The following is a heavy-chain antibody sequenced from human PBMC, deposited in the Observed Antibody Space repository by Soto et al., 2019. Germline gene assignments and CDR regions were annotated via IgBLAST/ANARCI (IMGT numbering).Heavy chain of an antibody. Sequence: SETLSLTCTVSGGSISSYYWSWIRQPPGKGLEWIGYIYYSGSTNYNPSLKSRVTISVGTSKNQFSLKLSSVTAADTAVYYCARGVVITTFSSETYYYGMDVWGQGTTVTVSS. CDR2: IYYSGST. J-gene: IGHJ6*02. CDR1: GGSISSYY. D-gene: IGHD3-22*01. CDR3: ARGVVITTFSSETYYYGMDV. V-gene: IGHV4-59*01.